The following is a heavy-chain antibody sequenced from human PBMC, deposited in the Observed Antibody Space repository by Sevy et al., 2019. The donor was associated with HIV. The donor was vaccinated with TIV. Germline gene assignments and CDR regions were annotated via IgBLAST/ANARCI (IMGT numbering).Heavy chain of an antibody. CDR3: AVTKDYYDSSGYPFDY. CDR1: GYTLTQFS. J-gene: IGHJ4*02. V-gene: IGHV1-24*01. Sequence: ASVKVSCKVSGYTLTQFSMHWVRQAPGKVLEWMATFDPEDDETIYAQRLQGRVTMTEDTSTDTAYMELSSLRSDDTAVYYCAVTKDYYDSSGYPFDYWGQGSLVTVSS. CDR2: FDPEDDET. D-gene: IGHD3-22*01.